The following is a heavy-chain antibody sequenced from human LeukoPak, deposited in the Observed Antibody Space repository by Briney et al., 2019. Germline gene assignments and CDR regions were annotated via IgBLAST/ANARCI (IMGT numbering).Heavy chain of an antibody. CDR2: ISGSGGST. J-gene: IGHJ4*02. CDR1: GFKFSDHY. Sequence: PGGSLRLSCAASGFKFSDHYIDWVRQAPGKGLEWVSAISGSGGSTYYADSVKGRFTISRDNSKNTLYLQMNSLRAEDTAVYYCAKDLSFLDCSGGSCYDYWGQGTLVTVSS. V-gene: IGHV3-23*01. CDR3: AKDLSFLDCSGGSCYDY. D-gene: IGHD2-15*01.